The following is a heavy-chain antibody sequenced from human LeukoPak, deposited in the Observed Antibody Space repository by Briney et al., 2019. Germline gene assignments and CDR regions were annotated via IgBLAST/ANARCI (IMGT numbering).Heavy chain of an antibody. Sequence: ASVKVSCKASGYTFTSYYMHWVRQAPGQGLEWMGIINPSGGSTSYAQKFQGRVTMTRDTSTSTVYMELSSLRSEDTAVYYCSFFFLGYCSSTSCYEASDYWGQGTLVTVSS. J-gene: IGHJ4*02. D-gene: IGHD2-2*01. CDR3: SFFFLGYCSSTSCYEASDY. CDR1: GYTFTSYY. CDR2: INPSGGST. V-gene: IGHV1-46*01.